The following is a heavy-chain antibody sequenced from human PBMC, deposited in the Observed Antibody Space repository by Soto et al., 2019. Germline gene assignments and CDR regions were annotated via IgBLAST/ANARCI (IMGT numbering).Heavy chain of an antibody. J-gene: IGHJ4*02. V-gene: IGHV3-74*01. Sequence: PGGSLRLSCAASGFTFSGYWMHWVRQAPGKGLVWVSRINTDGSSTSNADSVKGRFTISRDNAKNTLFLQMNSLRVEDTAVYYCARTVGGWDYFDYWGQGALVTVSS. CDR3: ARTVGGWDYFDY. CDR1: GFTFSGYW. D-gene: IGHD6-19*01. CDR2: INTDGSST.